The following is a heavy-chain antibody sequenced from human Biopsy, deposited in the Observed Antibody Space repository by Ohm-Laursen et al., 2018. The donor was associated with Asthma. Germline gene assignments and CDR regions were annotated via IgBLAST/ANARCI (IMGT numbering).Heavy chain of an antibody. CDR1: GYNFISFA. CDR2: INAGNGNT. V-gene: IGHV1-3*01. CDR3: ARTYFDFLTGQVNDAFAT. Sequence: ASVKVSCKASGYNFISFAIHWVRQAPGQRLEWMGWINAGNGNTKYSQKFQGRVSITRDTSARTAYMDLSSLRSEDTAVYYCARTYFDFLTGQVNDAFATWGQGTVVTVSS. J-gene: IGHJ3*02. D-gene: IGHD3-9*01.